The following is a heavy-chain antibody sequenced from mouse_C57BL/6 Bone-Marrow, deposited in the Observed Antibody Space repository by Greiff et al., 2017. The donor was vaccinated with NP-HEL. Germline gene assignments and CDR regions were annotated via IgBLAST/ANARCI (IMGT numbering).Heavy chain of an antibody. J-gene: IGHJ2*01. Sequence: EVMLVESGEGLVKPGGSLKLSCAASGFTFSSYAMSWVRQTPEKRLEWVAYISSGGDYIYYADTVKGRFTISRDNARNTLYLQMSGLKSEDTAMYYCTRDRGTDFDYWGQGTTLTVSS. D-gene: IGHD3-1*01. CDR2: ISSGGDYI. V-gene: IGHV5-9-1*02. CDR1: GFTFSSYA. CDR3: TRDRGTDFDY.